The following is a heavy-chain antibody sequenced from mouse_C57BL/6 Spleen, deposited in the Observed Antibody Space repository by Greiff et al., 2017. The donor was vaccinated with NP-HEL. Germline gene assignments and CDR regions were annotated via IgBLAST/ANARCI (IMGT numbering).Heavy chain of an antibody. CDR2: IYPGDGDT. D-gene: IGHD3-2*02. Sequence: QVQLKQSGPELVKPGASVKISCKASGYAFSSSWMNWVKQRPGKGLEWIGRIYPGDGDTNYNGKFKGKATLTADKSSSTAYMQLSSLTSEDSAVYFCAREGGTAQATFAYWGQGTLVTVSA. CDR3: AREGGTAQATFAY. CDR1: GYAFSSSW. V-gene: IGHV1-82*01. J-gene: IGHJ3*01.